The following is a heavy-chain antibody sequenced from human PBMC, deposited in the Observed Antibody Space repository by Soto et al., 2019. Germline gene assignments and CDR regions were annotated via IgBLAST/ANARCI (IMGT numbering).Heavy chain of an antibody. V-gene: IGHV6-1*01. Sequence: PSQTLSLTCDLSGDSVSSNNAAWSWFRQSPSRGLEWLGRTYYRSKWSYDYAISVKGRIIINPDTSKNQFSLQLNSVTPDDTAVYYCARDSYDSAWVWGRGSVVTVSS. J-gene: IGHJ4*02. CDR2: TYYRSKWSY. D-gene: IGHD3-22*01. CDR1: GDSVSSNNAA. CDR3: ARDSYDSAWV.